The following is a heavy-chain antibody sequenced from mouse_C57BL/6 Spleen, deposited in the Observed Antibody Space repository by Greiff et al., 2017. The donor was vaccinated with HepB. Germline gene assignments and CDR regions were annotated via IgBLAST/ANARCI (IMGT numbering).Heavy chain of an antibody. D-gene: IGHD2-4*01. CDR2: IDPSDSYT. CDR3: ARGDYFAY. CDR1: GYTFTSYW. J-gene: IGHJ3*01. Sequence: QVQLQQPGAELVMPGASVKLSCKASGYTFTSYWMHWVKQRPGQGLEWIGEIDPSDSYTNYNQKFKGKSTLTVDKSSSTAYMQLSSLTSEDPAVYYCARGDYFAYWGQGTLVTVSA. V-gene: IGHV1-69*01.